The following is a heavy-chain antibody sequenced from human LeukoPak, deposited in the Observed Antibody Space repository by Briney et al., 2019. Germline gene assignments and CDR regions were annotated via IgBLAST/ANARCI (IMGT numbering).Heavy chain of an antibody. Sequence: ASVKVSCKASGYTFTSYGISWVRQAPGQGLEWMGWISAYNGNTNYAQKLQGRVTMTTDTSTSTAYMELSSLRSEDTAVYYCASQPYYYDSSGYYYGIDYWGQGTLVTVSS. CDR1: GYTFTSYG. J-gene: IGHJ4*02. D-gene: IGHD3-22*01. CDR2: ISAYNGNT. V-gene: IGHV1-18*01. CDR3: ASQPYYYDSSGYYYGIDY.